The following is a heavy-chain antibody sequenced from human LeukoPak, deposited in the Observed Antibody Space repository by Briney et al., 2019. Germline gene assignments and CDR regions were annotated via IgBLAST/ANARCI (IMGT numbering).Heavy chain of an antibody. CDR3: ARGDSFEAFDI. J-gene: IGHJ3*02. V-gene: IGHV4-59*01. Sequence: PSETLSLTCTVSGGSISSYYWSWIRQPPGKGLEWIGYIYYSGSTNYNPSLKSRVTISVDTSKNQFSLKLSSVTAADTAVYYCARGDSFEAFDIWGQGTMVTVSS. CDR2: IYYSGST. D-gene: IGHD6-13*01. CDR1: GGSISSYY.